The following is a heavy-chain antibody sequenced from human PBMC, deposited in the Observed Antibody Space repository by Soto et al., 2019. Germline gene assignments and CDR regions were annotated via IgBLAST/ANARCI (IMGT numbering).Heavy chain of an antibody. V-gene: IGHV3-53*01. CDR1: GLTVSGKKY. J-gene: IGHJ3*01. Sequence: GGSLRLSCAAFGLTVSGKKYVAWVRQAPGKGLEWVSALYDVDGSFYADSVKGRFTTSSDSSKTTVYLQMNGLRPDDTAVYYCASWHEREHAYDVWGQGTKVPV. CDR2: LYDVDGS. D-gene: IGHD1-1*01. CDR3: ASWHEREHAYDV.